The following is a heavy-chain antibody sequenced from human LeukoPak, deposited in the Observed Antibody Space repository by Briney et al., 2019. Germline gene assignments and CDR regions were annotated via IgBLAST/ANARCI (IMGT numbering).Heavy chain of an antibody. CDR1: GFTFSTYS. CDR2: IKQDGSEK. V-gene: IGHV3-7*01. D-gene: IGHD2-2*01. CDR3: ARDLCSSTSCRYNWFDP. J-gene: IGHJ5*02. Sequence: PGGSLRLSCAASGFTFSTYSMSWVRQAPGKGLEWVANIKQDGSEKYYVDPVKGRFTISRDNAKNSLYLQMNSLRAEDTAVYYCARDLCSSTSCRYNWFDPWGQGTLVTVSS.